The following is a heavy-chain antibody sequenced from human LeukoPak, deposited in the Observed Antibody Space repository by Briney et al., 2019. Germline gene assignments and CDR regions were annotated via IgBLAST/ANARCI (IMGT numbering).Heavy chain of an antibody. D-gene: IGHD1-26*01. Sequence: GGSLRLSCAASGFTFSSYWMHWVRQAPGKGLVWVSLIKSDGRSTMYADSVKGRFTISRDNAKNTLYLRMNSLRAEDTAVYYCARDRAYGMDVWGQGTTVTVSS. CDR1: GFTFSSYW. CDR3: ARDRAYGMDV. J-gene: IGHJ6*02. CDR2: IKSDGRST. V-gene: IGHV3-74*03.